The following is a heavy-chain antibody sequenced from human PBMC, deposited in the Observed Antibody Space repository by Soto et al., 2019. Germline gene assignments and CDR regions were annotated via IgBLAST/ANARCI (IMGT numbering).Heavy chain of an antibody. CDR3: AKGRSYYYYYGVDV. J-gene: IGHJ6*02. V-gene: IGHV3-30*18. CDR2: MSYDGNNQ. Sequence: GESLKISCAASGFTFSSYAMHWVRQAPGKGLEWVAIMSYDGNNQYYADSVKGRFTISRDNSKSTLYLQMNSLRAEDTALYYCAKGRSYYYYYGVDVWGQGTTVTVSS. CDR1: GFTFSSYA.